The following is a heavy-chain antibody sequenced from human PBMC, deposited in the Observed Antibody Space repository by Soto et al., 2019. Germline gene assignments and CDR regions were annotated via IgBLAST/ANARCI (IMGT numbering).Heavy chain of an antibody. D-gene: IGHD5-18*01. J-gene: IGHJ2*01. CDR2: IYYSGST. CDR1: DGSSSSGGYY. Sequence: PSKTLALACTVSDGSSSSGGYYLSWIRQHPGKGLEWIGYIYYSGSTYYNPSLKSRVTISVDTSKNQFSLKLSSVTAADTAVYYCFFYGYGDHRDLLAFPTRRSSDL. V-gene: IGHV4-31*03. CDR3: FFYGYGDHRDLLAFPTRRSSDL.